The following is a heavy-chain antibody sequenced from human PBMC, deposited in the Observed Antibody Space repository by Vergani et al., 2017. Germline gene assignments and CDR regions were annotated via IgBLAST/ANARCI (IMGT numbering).Heavy chain of an antibody. CDR3: ARPTMVRGVIAAPVTDAFDI. CDR1: GGTFSSYA. Sequence: QVQLVQSGAEVKKPGSSVKVSCKASGGTFSSYAISWVRQAPGQGLEWMGGIIPIFGTAKYAKKFQGRVTITADESTSTAYMELSSLRSEDTAVYYCARPTMVRGVIAAPVTDAFDIWGQGTMVTVSS. J-gene: IGHJ3*02. V-gene: IGHV1-69*01. D-gene: IGHD3-10*01. CDR2: IIPIFGTA.